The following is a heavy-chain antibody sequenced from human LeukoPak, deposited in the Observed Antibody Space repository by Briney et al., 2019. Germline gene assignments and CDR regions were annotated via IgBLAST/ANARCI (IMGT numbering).Heavy chain of an antibody. V-gene: IGHV4-34*01. Sequence: KSSETLSLTCAVYGGSFSGYYWSWIRQPPGKGLEWIGEINHSGSTNYNPSLKSRVTISVDTSKNQFSLKLSSVTAADTAVYYCARGWPYYYYMDVWGKGTTVTVSS. CDR1: GGSFSGYY. CDR3: ARGWPYYYYMDV. CDR2: INHSGST. J-gene: IGHJ6*03.